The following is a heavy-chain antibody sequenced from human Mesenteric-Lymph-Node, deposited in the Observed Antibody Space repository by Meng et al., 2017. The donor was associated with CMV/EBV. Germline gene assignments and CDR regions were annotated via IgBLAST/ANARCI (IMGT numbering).Heavy chain of an antibody. Sequence: ASVKVSCKASGYTFTGYYMHWVRQAPGQGLAWMGWINPNSGGTNYAQKFQGRVTMTRDTSISTAYMELSRLRSDDTAVYYCARGGSMVRGVLYYYYGMDVWGQGTTVTVSS. CDR2: INPNSGGT. J-gene: IGHJ6*02. V-gene: IGHV1-2*02. CDR3: ARGGSMVRGVLYYYYGMDV. D-gene: IGHD3-10*01. CDR1: GYTFTGYY.